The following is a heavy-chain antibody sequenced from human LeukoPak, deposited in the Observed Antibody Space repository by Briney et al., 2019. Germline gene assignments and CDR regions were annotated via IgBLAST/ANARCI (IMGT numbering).Heavy chain of an antibody. J-gene: IGHJ4*02. CDR2: INHSGST. Sequence: SETLSLTCAVYGGSFSGYYWSWIRQPPGKGLEWIGEINHSGSTNYNPSLKSRVTISVDTSKNQFSLKLSSVTAADTAVYYCARSNTPGKGVACTGFDYLGQGTLVTVSS. CDR1: GGSFSGYY. D-gene: IGHD6-19*01. CDR3: ARSNTPGKGVACTGFDY. V-gene: IGHV4-34*01.